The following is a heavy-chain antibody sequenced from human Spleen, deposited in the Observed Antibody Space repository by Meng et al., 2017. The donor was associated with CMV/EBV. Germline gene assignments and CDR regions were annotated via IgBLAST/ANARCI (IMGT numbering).Heavy chain of an antibody. Sequence: ESLKISCTVSGGSISSYYWSWIRQPPGKGLEWIGYIYYSGSTNYNPSLKSRVTISVDTSKNQFSLKLSSVTAADTAVYYCARIEMATKVAGSRAFDIWGQGTMVTVSS. CDR3: ARIEMATKVAGSRAFDI. V-gene: IGHV4-59*01. CDR2: IYYSGST. D-gene: IGHD5-24*01. J-gene: IGHJ3*02. CDR1: GGSISSYY.